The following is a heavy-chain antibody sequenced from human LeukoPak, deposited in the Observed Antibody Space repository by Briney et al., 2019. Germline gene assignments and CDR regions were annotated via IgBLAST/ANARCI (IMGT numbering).Heavy chain of an antibody. CDR2: INWKGDTT. V-gene: IGHV3-20*04. CDR3: ARDMGSRGSQFLLIY. Sequence: GGSLRLSCSASGFTFDDYGMTWVRQVPGKGLEWVSGINWKGDTTGYADSVKGRSTISRDNAKNSLYLEMNSLTAEDTAFYYCARDMGSRGSQFLLIYWGQGTLVTVSS. CDR1: GFTFDDYG. J-gene: IGHJ4*02. D-gene: IGHD3-16*01.